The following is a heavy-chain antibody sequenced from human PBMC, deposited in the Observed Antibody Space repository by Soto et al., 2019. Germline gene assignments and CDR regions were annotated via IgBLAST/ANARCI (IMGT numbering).Heavy chain of an antibody. Sequence: QITLNESGPTVVRPTETLTLTCRFSGFSLTTSGVGVGWIRQSPGKAPEWLALIYWDDDKRYSASLKRSLTITKHTAKNQLVLTVSDLDPTDTATYYCAHRVLRTVFGLVTTTAIYFDFWGQGAPVAVSS. CDR1: GFSLTTSGVG. V-gene: IGHV2-5*02. J-gene: IGHJ4*02. CDR2: IYWDDDK. CDR3: AHRVLRTVFGLVTTTAIYFDF. D-gene: IGHD3-3*01.